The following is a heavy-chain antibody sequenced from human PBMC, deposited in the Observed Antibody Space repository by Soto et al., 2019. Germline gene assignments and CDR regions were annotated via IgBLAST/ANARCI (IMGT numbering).Heavy chain of an antibody. CDR2: IIPMLGIG. CDR3: AGGYRQNSFYEMHV. J-gene: IGHJ6*01. Sequence: QVQLVQSGAEVKMPGSSVRVSCRASGGSFSKYGISWVRQAPGQGLEWMGGIIPMLGIGNYAEKFLGRVPTTADEHTSPSHMELSSRRSEQTAVYFCAGGYRQNSFYEMHVWGHGPKVAVSA. V-gene: IGHV1-69*01. D-gene: IGHD2-2*01. CDR1: GGSFSKYG.